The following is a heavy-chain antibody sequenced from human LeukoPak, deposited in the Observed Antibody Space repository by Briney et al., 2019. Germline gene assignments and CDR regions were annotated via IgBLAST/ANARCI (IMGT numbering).Heavy chain of an antibody. CDR3: AKDLRYYDSSGYYY. J-gene: IGHJ4*02. Sequence: GGSLRLSCAASGFTVSSNYMSWVRQAPGKGLEWVSVIYSGGSTYYADSVKGRFTISRDNSKNTLYLQMNSLRAEDTAVYYCAKDLRYYDSSGYYYWGQGTLVTVSS. CDR2: IYSGGST. CDR1: GFTVSSNY. V-gene: IGHV3-53*05. D-gene: IGHD3-22*01.